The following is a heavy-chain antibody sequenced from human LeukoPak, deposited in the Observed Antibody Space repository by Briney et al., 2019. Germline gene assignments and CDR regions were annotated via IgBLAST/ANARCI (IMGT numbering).Heavy chain of an antibody. D-gene: IGHD3-16*02. CDR2: IIPIFGTA. CDR1: GGTFSSYA. V-gene: IGHV1-69*05. Sequence: SVKVSCKASGGTFSSYAISWVRQAPGQGLEWMGRIIPIFGTANCAQKFQGRVTITTDESTSTAYMEPSSLRSEDTAVYYCARGVWGSYRYPPYYFDYWGQGTLVTVSS. J-gene: IGHJ4*02. CDR3: ARGVWGSYRYPPYYFDY.